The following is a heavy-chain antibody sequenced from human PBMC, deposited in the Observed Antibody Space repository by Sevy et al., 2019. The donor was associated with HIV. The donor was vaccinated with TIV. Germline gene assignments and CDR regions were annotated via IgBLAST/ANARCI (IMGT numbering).Heavy chain of an antibody. V-gene: IGHV1-69*13. CDR2: IIPIFGTA. J-gene: IGHJ6*02. D-gene: IGHD5-18*01. CDR3: ASSIIAMVNINYSYGMDV. CDR1: GGTFSSYA. Sequence: ASVKVSCKASGGTFSSYAISWVRQAPGQGLEWMGGIIPIFGTANYGQKFKGRVTITADESTSTAYMDLSSLRSEDTAVYYCASSIIAMVNINYSYGMDVWGQGTTVTVSS.